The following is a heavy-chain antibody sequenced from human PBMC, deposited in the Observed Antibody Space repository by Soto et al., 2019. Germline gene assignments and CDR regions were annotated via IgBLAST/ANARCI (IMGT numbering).Heavy chain of an antibody. J-gene: IGHJ4*02. CDR3: ARGWGRIFDY. V-gene: IGHV4-34*01. Sequence: QVQLQQWGAGLLKPSETLSLTCAVYGGSFSGYYWNWIRQPPGKGLEWIGEINHSGSTNYIPSLKSRVTASVDTSKNQFSLKLSSVTAADTAVYYCARGWGRIFDYWGQGTLVTVSS. CDR1: GGSFSGYY. D-gene: IGHD7-27*01. CDR2: INHSGST.